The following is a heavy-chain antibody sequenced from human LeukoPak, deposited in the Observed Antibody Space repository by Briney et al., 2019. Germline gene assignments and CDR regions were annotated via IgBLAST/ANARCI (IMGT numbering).Heavy chain of an antibody. D-gene: IGHD3-3*01. CDR2: IYTSGST. V-gene: IGHV4-61*09. J-gene: IGHJ3*02. CDR3: ARDDFWSGSYI. CDR1: GGSINSGSYY. Sequence: SETLSLTCTVSGGSINSGSYYRSWIRQPAGKGLEWIGHIYTSGSTNYNPSLKSRVTMSLGTSKNQFSLKLRSVTAADTAVDYCARDDFWSGSYIWGQGTMVTVSS.